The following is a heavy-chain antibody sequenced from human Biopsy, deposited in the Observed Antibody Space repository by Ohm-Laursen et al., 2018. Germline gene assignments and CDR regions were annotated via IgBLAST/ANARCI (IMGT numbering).Heavy chain of an antibody. V-gene: IGHV1-2*02. Sequence: EASVKVSCKASGFSFTGYYIHWVRQAPGQGLEWMGWISPKGGGTNYAQKFQGNITMTKNTSMSTAYMEMSRLRSDDTAVYYCALQSVAQMKNFDYWGQGTLVTVSS. CDR2: ISPKGGGT. CDR3: ALQSVAQMKNFDY. D-gene: IGHD6-19*01. J-gene: IGHJ4*02. CDR1: GFSFTGYY.